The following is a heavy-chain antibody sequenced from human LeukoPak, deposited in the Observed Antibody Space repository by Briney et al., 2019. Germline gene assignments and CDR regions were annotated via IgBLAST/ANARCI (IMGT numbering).Heavy chain of an antibody. Sequence: SETLSLTCAVSGGSFTGGGYTWCWIRQPPGKGLEWIGNIYHSGSTYYNPSLKSRIIISGDRSKNQFSLKLSSVTAAGTAVYYCASYNSRGYNDSFDNWGQGTMVTVSS. CDR1: GGSFTGGGYT. CDR2: IYHSGST. D-gene: IGHD1-14*01. J-gene: IGHJ3*02. CDR3: ASYNSRGYNDSFDN. V-gene: IGHV4-30-2*01.